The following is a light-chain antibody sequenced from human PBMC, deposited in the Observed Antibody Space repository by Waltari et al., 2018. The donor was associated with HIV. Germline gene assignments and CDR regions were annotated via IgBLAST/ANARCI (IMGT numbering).Light chain of an antibody. V-gene: IGKV3-15*01. CDR1: QSVSSN. Sequence: EIVMTQSPATLSVSPGERATLSCRASQSVSSNLAWYQQKPGQAPRLLIYGASTRATGIPARFIGSGSGTECTLTISSLQSEDFAVYYCQQYNNWPRGTFGQGTKVEIK. CDR3: QQYNNWPRGT. CDR2: GAS. J-gene: IGKJ1*01.